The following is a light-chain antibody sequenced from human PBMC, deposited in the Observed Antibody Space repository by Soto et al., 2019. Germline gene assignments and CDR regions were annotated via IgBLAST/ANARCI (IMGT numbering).Light chain of an antibody. Sequence: EIVMTQSPATLSVSPGERATLSCRASQSVIINLAWYQQKTGQAPRLLIYGASTRATGIPARFSGSGSGTEFTLTISSLQSEDFAVYYCQRYNDWPLTFGGGTKVEIK. CDR1: QSVIIN. V-gene: IGKV3-15*01. J-gene: IGKJ4*01. CDR2: GAS. CDR3: QRYNDWPLT.